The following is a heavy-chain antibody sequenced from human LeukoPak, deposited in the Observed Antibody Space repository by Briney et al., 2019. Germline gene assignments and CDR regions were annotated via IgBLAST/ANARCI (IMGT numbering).Heavy chain of an antibody. D-gene: IGHD3-22*01. CDR3: ARARYYDSSGYQVWYFDL. CDR2: IYYSGST. J-gene: IGHJ2*01. CDR1: GGSISNYY. V-gene: IGHV4-59*01. Sequence: SETLSLTCTVSGGSISNYYWNWIRQPPGKGLEWIASIYYSGSTNYNPSLKSQVTISVDKSKNQFSLKLSSVTAADTAVYYCARARYYDSSGYQVWYFDLWGRGTLVTVSS.